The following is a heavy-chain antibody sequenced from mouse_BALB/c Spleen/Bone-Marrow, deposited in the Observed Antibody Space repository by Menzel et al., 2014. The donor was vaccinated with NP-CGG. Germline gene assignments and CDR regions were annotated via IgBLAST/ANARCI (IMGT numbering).Heavy chain of an antibody. J-gene: IGHJ4*01. CDR2: IYPYNGGT. V-gene: IGHV1S29*02. CDR1: GYTFTDYN. CDR3: TRREYGNYGYAMDY. Sequence: VQLQQSGPEVVKPGASVKISCKASGYTFTDYNMHWVKQSHGKSLEWIGYIYPYNGGTGYNQKFKSKATLAVDNSSSTAYMGLHSLTSEDSAVYYCTRREYGNYGYAMDYWGQGTSVTVSP. D-gene: IGHD2-10*02.